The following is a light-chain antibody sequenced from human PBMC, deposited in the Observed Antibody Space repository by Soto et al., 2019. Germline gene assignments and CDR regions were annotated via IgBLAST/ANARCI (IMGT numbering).Light chain of an antibody. CDR1: QSISSY. Sequence: DLQMTQSPSSLSASVGDRVTITCRAGQSISSYLNWYQQKPGKAPKLLIYAASNLQSGVPSRFSGSGSGTDFTLTISSLQPEDFATYYCQQSYSTPYTFGQGTNLEIK. J-gene: IGKJ2*01. CDR2: AAS. CDR3: QQSYSTPYT. V-gene: IGKV1-39*01.